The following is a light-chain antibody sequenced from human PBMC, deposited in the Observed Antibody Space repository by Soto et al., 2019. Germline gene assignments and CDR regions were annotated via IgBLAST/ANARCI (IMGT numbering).Light chain of an antibody. CDR2: WAS. V-gene: IGKV4-1*01. Sequence: DIVMTQSPDSLAVSLGERATINCKSSQSVLYSSNNKNYLAWYQQKPGQPPKLLIYWASTRESGVPDRFSGGGSGTDFTLPVSSLQAEDVAVYYCQQYYRSPITFDQGTLLEIK. J-gene: IGKJ5*01. CDR3: QQYYRSPIT. CDR1: QSVLYSSNNKNY.